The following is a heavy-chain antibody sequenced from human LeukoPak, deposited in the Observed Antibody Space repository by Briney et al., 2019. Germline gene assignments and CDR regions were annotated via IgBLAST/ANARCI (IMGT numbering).Heavy chain of an antibody. D-gene: IGHD1-7*01. CDR1: GYTFTSYG. J-gene: IGHJ6*02. V-gene: IGHV1-18*01. CDR2: ISAYNGNT. CDR3: AANWNYALSHYYGMDV. Sequence: GASVKVSCKASGYTFTSYGISWVRQAPGQGLEWMGWISAYNGNTNYAQKLQGRVTMTTDTSTSTAYMELRSLRSDDTAVYYCAANWNYALSHYYGMDVWGQGTTVTVSS.